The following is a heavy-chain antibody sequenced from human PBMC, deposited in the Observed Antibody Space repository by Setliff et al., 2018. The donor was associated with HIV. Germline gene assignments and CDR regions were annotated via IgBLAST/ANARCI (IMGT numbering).Heavy chain of an antibody. CDR1: GGSINSDSYY. V-gene: IGHV4-61*09. D-gene: IGHD6-13*01. CDR2: IHTSGST. Sequence: SETLSLTCTVFGGSINSDSYYWTWIRQPAGKGLEWIGHIHTSGSTNYNPSLKSRVTISIDTSKIQFSLKLRSATATDTALYYCARVSSSYYFLGAFDSWGQGTLVTVSS. CDR3: ARVSSSYYFLGAFDS. J-gene: IGHJ4*02.